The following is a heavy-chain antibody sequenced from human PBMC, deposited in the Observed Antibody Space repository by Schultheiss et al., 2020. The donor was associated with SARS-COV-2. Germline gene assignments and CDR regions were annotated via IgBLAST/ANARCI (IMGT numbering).Heavy chain of an antibody. D-gene: IGHD3-10*01. Sequence: SQTLSLTCTVSGGSISPYYWSWIRQPPGKGLEWIGEINHSGSTNYNPSLKSRVTISVDTSKNQFSLKLSSVTAADTAVYYCAREGVTLLWFGELFSRYGMDVWGQGTTVTVSS. J-gene: IGHJ6*02. CDR1: GGSISPYY. V-gene: IGHV4-34*01. CDR2: INHSGST. CDR3: AREGVTLLWFGELFSRYGMDV.